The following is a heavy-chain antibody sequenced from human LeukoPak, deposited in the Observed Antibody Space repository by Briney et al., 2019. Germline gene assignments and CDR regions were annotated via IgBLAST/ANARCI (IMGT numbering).Heavy chain of an antibody. Sequence: KPSETLSLTCIVSGGSISSYYWSWIRQPPGKGLEWIGYIYYSGSTNYNPSLKSRVTISVDTSKNQFSLKLSSVTAADTAVYYCARVGRRIAAAGHFDYWGQGTLVTVSS. CDR2: IYYSGST. CDR1: GGSISSYY. CDR3: ARVGRRIAAAGHFDY. J-gene: IGHJ4*02. D-gene: IGHD6-13*01. V-gene: IGHV4-59*01.